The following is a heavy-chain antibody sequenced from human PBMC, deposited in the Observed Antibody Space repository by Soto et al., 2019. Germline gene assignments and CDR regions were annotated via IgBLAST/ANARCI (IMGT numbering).Heavy chain of an antibody. CDR2: IKEDGSEN. D-gene: IGHD3-9*01. V-gene: IGHV3-7*04. CDR1: GFSFITYW. Sequence: EVQLVESGGGLVQSGGSLRLSCEASGFSFITYWMNWVRQAPGKGLEWLASIKEDGSENQYVDSVKGRFTISRDNARNSLYLQMNSLSEEDMAVYYCVRAISGSFALWGQGTLVIVSS. J-gene: IGHJ4*02. CDR3: VRAISGSFAL.